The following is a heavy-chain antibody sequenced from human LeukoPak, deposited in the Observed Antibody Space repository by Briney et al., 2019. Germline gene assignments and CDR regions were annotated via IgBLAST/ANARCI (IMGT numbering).Heavy chain of an antibody. V-gene: IGHV3-9*01. CDR3: AKDISKEYSSSSWAFDI. D-gene: IGHD6-6*01. CDR2: ISWNSGSI. Sequence: GRSLRLSCAASGFTFDDYAMHWVRQAPGKCLEWVSGISWNSGSIGYADSVKGRFTISRDNSKNSLYLQMNSLRTEDTALYYCAKDISKEYSSSSWAFDIWGQGTMVTVSS. CDR1: GFTFDDYA. J-gene: IGHJ3*02.